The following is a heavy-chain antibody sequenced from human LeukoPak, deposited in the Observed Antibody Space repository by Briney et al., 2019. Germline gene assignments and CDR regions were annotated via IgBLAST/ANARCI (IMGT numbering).Heavy chain of an antibody. J-gene: IGHJ4*02. Sequence: GGYLRLYCAASGFTFSSYSMNWVRQAPGKGXXXXXXXSSSSSYIYYADSVKGRFTISRDNAKNSLYLQMNSLRAEDTAVYYCARGGLDVLLWFGESRWGQGTLVTVSS. CDR3: ARGGLDVLLWFGESR. CDR1: GFTFSSYS. CDR2: XSSSSSYI. V-gene: IGHV3-21*01. D-gene: IGHD3-10*01.